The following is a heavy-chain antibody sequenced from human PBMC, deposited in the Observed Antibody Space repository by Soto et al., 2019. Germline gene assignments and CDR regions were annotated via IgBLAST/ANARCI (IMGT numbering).Heavy chain of an antibody. CDR3: AKDQKEIDTIYYYYGMDV. V-gene: IGHV3-30*18. CDR1: GFTFSSYG. CDR2: ISYDGSNK. J-gene: IGHJ6*02. D-gene: IGHD5-18*01. Sequence: QVQLVESGGGVVQPGRSLRLSCAASGFTFSSYGMHWVRQAPGKGLEWVAVISYDGSNKYYADSVKGRFTISRDNSKNKMYLQMNSLRTEDTAVYYCAKDQKEIDTIYYYYGMDVWGQGTTVTVSS.